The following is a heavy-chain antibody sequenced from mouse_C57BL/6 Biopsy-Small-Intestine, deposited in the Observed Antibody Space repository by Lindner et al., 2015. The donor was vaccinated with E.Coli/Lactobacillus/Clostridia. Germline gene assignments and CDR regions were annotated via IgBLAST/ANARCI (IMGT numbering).Heavy chain of an antibody. V-gene: IGHV1-82*01. CDR2: IYPGDGHT. CDR3: TSPDSSGYPAWFAY. CDR1: GYAFSSSW. Sequence: VQLQESGPELVKPGASVKISCKAPGYAFSSSWMNWVKQRPGKGLEWIGRIYPGDGHTNYNGKFKGKATLTADKSSSTAYMQLSSLTSEDSAVYFCTSPDSSGYPAWFAYWGQGTLVTVFA. D-gene: IGHD3-2*02. J-gene: IGHJ3*01.